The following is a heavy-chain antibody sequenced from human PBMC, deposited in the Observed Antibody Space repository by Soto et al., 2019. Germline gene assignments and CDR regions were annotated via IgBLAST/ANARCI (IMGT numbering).Heavy chain of an antibody. CDR3: ASVVVVTAILRPNFDY. D-gene: IGHD2-21*02. CDR1: GFTFSSYG. J-gene: IGHJ4*02. V-gene: IGHV3-30*03. CDR2: ISYDGSNK. Sequence: SLRLSCAASGFTFSSYGMHWVRQAPGKGLEWVAVISYDGSNKYYADSVKGRFTISRDNSKNTLYLQMNSLRAEDTAVYYCASVVVVTAILRPNFDYWGQGTLVTVSS.